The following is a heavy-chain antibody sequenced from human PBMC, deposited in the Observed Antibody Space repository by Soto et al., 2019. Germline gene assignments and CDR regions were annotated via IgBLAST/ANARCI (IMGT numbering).Heavy chain of an antibody. Sequence: SGKVSCKASARTVCSYGISWVRPAPGQGSEWMGGIIPIFGTANYAQRFQGRVTITADKSTSTAYMELSSLRSEDTAVYYCARDLYCSSTSCYDGFFVMDYWGQGTLVTVSS. J-gene: IGHJ4*02. CDR1: ARTVCSYG. V-gene: IGHV1-69*06. D-gene: IGHD2-2*01. CDR2: IIPIFGTA. CDR3: ARDLYCSSTSCYDGFFVMDY.